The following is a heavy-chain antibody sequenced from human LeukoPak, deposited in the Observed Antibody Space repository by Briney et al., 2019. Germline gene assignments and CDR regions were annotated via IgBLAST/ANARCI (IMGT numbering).Heavy chain of an antibody. J-gene: IGHJ4*02. CDR1: GFNVSHYY. D-gene: IGHD7-27*01. CDR2: IYSNNTT. Sequence: PGGSLRLSCAVSGFNVSHYYMSWVRQAPGKGLEGVSVIYSNNTTYYADAVKGRFTISRGNSNSTLYLQMNNLRVDDTAVYYCARASWGYDFDSWGLGTLVAVSS. V-gene: IGHV3-53*01. CDR3: ARASWGYDFDS.